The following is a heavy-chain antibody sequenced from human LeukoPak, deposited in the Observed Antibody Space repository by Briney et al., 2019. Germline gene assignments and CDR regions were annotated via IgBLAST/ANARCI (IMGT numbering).Heavy chain of an antibody. J-gene: IGHJ5*02. Sequence: GGSLRLSCAASGFTFSSYAISWVRQAPGQGLEWMGGIIPIFGTANYAQKFQGRVTITADESTSTAYMELSSLRSEDTAVYYCARGGVIRNWFDPWGQGTLVTVSS. CDR2: IIPIFGTA. V-gene: IGHV1-69*01. CDR3: ARGGVIRNWFDP. D-gene: IGHD2-21*01. CDR1: GFTFSSYA.